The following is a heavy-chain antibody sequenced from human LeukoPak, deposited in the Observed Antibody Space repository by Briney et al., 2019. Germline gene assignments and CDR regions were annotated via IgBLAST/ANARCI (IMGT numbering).Heavy chain of an antibody. CDR2: IYHSGST. V-gene: IGHV4-38-2*02. D-gene: IGHD2-15*01. CDR1: GYSISSGYY. CDR3: ARDTEIVVAPYYYYYMDV. J-gene: IGHJ6*03. Sequence: SETLSLTCAVSGYSISSGYYWGWIRQPPGKGLEWIGSIYHSGSTYYNPSLKSRVIISLDTAKNQFSLQLSSVTAADTAVYYCARDTEIVVAPYYYYYMDVWGKGTTVTISS.